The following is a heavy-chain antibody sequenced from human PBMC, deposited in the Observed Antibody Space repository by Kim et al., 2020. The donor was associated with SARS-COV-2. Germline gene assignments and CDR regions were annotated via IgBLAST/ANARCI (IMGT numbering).Heavy chain of an antibody. CDR3: ARRGARWLQSKTYFDY. J-gene: IGHJ4*02. V-gene: IGHV3-48*04. Sequence: GGSLRLSCAASGFTFSSYSMNWVRQAPGKGLEWVSYISSSSSTIYYADSVKGRFTISRDNAKNSLYLQMNSLRAEDTAVYYCARRGARWLQSKTYFDYWGQGTLVTVSS. D-gene: IGHD5-12*01. CDR1: GFTFSSYS. CDR2: ISSSSSTI.